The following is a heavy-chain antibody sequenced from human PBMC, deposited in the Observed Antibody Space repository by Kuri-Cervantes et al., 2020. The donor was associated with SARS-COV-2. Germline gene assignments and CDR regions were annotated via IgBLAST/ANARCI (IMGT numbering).Heavy chain of an antibody. CDR1: GFTFSSYS. CDR2: ISSSSTI. Sequence: GESLKISCAASGFTFSSYSMNWVRQAPGKGLEWVSYISSSSTIYYADSVKGRFTISRDNAKNSLYLQMNSLRAEDTALYYCARDVKYDFWSGSPYYYYYMDVWGKGTTVTVSS. D-gene: IGHD3-3*01. CDR3: ARDVKYDFWSGSPYYYYYMDV. J-gene: IGHJ6*03. V-gene: IGHV3-48*01.